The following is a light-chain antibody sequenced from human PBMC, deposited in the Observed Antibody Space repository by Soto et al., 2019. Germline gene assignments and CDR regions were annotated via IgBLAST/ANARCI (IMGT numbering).Light chain of an antibody. J-gene: IGKJ4*01. V-gene: IGKV3-15*01. Sequence: EIVMTQSSANLSVSPGESVSLSCRASQTISDNLAWYQQKPGLPPRLLIYHTSTRASGVPARFSGSGSGTDFSLTIRSLQSEDFAVYYCQRYDNWPLIFGGGTKVDIK. CDR2: HTS. CDR1: QTISDN. CDR3: QRYDNWPLI.